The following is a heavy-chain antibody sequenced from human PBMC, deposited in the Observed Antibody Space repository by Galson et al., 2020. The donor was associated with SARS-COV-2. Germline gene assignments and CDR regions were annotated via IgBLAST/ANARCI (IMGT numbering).Heavy chain of an antibody. V-gene: IGHV3-30*01. Sequence: GGSLRLSCAGSGFTFSSYSMHWVRQAPGEGLEWVAVVSYDGRNKYYADAVKGRFTISRDNSKNTLSLQMNSLRAEDTAVYYCARDKAGYSFIFDDGGLGALVTVSS. D-gene: IGHD3-9*01. J-gene: IGHJ4*02. CDR1: GFTFSSYS. CDR2: VSYDGRNK. CDR3: ARDKAGYSFIFDD.